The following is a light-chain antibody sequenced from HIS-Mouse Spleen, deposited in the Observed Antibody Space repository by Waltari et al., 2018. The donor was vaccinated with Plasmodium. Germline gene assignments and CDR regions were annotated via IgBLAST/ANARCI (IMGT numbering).Light chain of an antibody. J-gene: IGKJ3*01. CDR2: GAS. V-gene: IGKV3-15*01. Sequence: EIVMTQSPATLSVSPGERATLSCRASQSVRSNLAWYQQKPGQAPRLLIYGASTRATGIPARLSGSGSGTEFTLTISSLQSEDFAVYYCQQYNNWPFTFGPGTKVDIK. CDR3: QQYNNWPFT. CDR1: QSVRSN.